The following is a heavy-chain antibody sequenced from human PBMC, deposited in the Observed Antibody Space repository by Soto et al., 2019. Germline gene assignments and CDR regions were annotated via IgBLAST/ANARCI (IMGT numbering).Heavy chain of an antibody. CDR3: ARDVGGSVVPHWFDP. CDR2: VDASGNT. V-gene: IGHV4-4*07. Sequence: QVQLQESGPGLVKASETLSLSCTVSGHSISADYWSWIRQPAGKRLEWLGRVDASGNTNYNPSLKSRVTMSVDRSKNQFFLKVRSVTAADTAMYFCARDVGGSVVPHWFDPWGQGALVTVSS. D-gene: IGHD3-22*01. J-gene: IGHJ5*02. CDR1: GHSISADY.